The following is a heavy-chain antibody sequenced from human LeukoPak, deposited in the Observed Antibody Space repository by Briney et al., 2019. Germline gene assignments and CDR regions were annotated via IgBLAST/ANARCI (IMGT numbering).Heavy chain of an antibody. D-gene: IGHD2-21*02. V-gene: IGHV4-59*08. CDR2: IYYSGST. Sequence: TTSETLSLTCTVSGGSISSYYWSWIRQSPGKGLEWMGYIYYSGSTNYNPSLKSRVTISVDTSKNQFSLNLSSVTAADTAVYYCARRPPLYCGGDCYSGYFDLWGRGTLVTVSS. J-gene: IGHJ2*01. CDR1: GGSISSYY. CDR3: ARRPPLYCGGDCYSGYFDL.